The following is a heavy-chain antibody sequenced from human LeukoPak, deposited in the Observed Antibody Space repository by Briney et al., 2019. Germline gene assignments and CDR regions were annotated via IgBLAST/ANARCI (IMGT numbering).Heavy chain of an antibody. V-gene: IGHV3-7*01. CDR1: GFTFVSHW. D-gene: IGHD5-24*01. CDR2: INQDGSEK. Sequence: GGSLRLSCVASGFTFVSHWMTWVRQAPGKGLEWVANINQDGSEKYYVDSVKGRFTISRDNAKNSLYLQMNSLRAEDAAVYYCARVKGIRDLDYWGQGTLVTVSS. CDR3: ARVKGIRDLDY. J-gene: IGHJ4*02.